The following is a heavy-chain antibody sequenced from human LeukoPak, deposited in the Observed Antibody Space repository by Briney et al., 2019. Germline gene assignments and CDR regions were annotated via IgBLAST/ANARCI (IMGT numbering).Heavy chain of an antibody. Sequence: SVKVSCKASGGXFSSYAISWVRQAPGQGLEWMGRIIPILGIANYAQKFQGRVTITADKSTSTAYMELSSLRSEDTAVYYCATVSRGFDPWGQGTLVTVSS. CDR1: GGXFSSYA. J-gene: IGHJ5*02. V-gene: IGHV1-69*04. D-gene: IGHD3-16*02. CDR2: IIPILGIA. CDR3: ATVSRGFDP.